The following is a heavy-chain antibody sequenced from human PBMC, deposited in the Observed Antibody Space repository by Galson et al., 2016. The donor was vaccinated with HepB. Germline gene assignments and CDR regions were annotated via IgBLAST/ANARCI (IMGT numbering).Heavy chain of an antibody. V-gene: IGHV1-18*04. CDR1: GYRFPTYG. CDR2: ISANSGNT. J-gene: IGHJ4*02. D-gene: IGHD4-11*01. CDR3: ARDVQFRFDY. Sequence: SVKASCKASGYRFPTYGISWVRQAPGQGLEWLGWISANSGNTIYAQKFQDRVTMTRDTSASTVYMDLRSLRSDDTAVYYCARDVQFRFDYWGQGTLVTVSS.